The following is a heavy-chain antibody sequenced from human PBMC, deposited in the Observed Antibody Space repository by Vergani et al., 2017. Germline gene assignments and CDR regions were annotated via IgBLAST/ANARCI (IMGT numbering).Heavy chain of an antibody. J-gene: IGHJ5*02. CDR1: GFTFSGSA. CDR3: TRNVRYFDWHYRGNWFDP. CDR2: IRSKANSYAT. V-gene: IGHV3-73*01. Sequence: EVQLVESGGGLVQPGGSLKLSCAASGFTFSGSAMHWVRQASGKGLEWVGRIRSKANSYATAYAASVKGRFTISRDDSKNTAYLQMNSLKTEDTAVYYCTRNVRYFDWHYRGNWFDPWGQGTLVTVSS. D-gene: IGHD3-9*01.